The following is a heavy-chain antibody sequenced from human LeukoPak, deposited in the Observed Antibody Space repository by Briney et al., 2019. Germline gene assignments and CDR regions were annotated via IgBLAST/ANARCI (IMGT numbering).Heavy chain of an antibody. CDR2: TNEDGSTT. CDR3: VRDLGGRSGH. V-gene: IGHV3-74*01. J-gene: IGHJ4*02. CDR1: GFTFSSNW. D-gene: IGHD1-26*01. Sequence: GGSLRLSCAASGFTFSSNWMHWVRQAPGKGLVWVSRTNEDGSTTNYAGSVKGRSTIFRDNAKNTLYLQMNSLRAEDTAVYYCVRDLGGRSGHWGQGTLVTVSS.